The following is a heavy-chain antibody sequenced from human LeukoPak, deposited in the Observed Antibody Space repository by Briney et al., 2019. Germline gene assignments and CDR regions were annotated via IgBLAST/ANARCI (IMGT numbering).Heavy chain of an antibody. Sequence: GSSVKVSCKASGYTFTGYYMHWVRQAPGQGLEWMGRINPNSGGTNYAQKFQGRVTMTRDTSISTAYMELSRLRSDDTAVYYCARVTLDSSGWFDYWGQGTLVTVSS. V-gene: IGHV1-2*06. CDR2: INPNSGGT. CDR1: GYTFTGYY. CDR3: ARVTLDSSGWFDY. D-gene: IGHD3-22*01. J-gene: IGHJ4*02.